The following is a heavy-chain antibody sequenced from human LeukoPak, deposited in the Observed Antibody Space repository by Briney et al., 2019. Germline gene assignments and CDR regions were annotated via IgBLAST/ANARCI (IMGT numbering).Heavy chain of an antibody. CDR2: IYPGDSDT. V-gene: IGHV5-51*01. Sequence: GASVKVSCKASGYTFTSYWIGWVRQMPGKGLEWMGIIYPGDSDTRYSPSFQGQVTISADKSISTAYLQWSSLKASDTAMYYCARTETYYGSGSYFDAFDIWGQGTMVTVSS. D-gene: IGHD3-10*01. CDR3: ARTETYYGSGSYFDAFDI. J-gene: IGHJ3*02. CDR1: GYTFTSYW.